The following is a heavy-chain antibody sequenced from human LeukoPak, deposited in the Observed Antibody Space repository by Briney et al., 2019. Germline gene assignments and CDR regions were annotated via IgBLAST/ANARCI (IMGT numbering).Heavy chain of an antibody. D-gene: IGHD3-3*01. CDR3: ARVFYDFWSGYPLDY. V-gene: IGHV3-7*03. CDR2: IKQDGSEK. Sequence: GGSLRLSCTASGFTFGDDGMSWVRQAPGKGLEWVANIKQDGSEKYYVDSVKGRFTISRDNAKNSLYLQMNSLRAEDTAVYYCARVFYDFWSGYPLDYWGQGTLVTVSS. CDR1: GFTFGDDG. J-gene: IGHJ4*02.